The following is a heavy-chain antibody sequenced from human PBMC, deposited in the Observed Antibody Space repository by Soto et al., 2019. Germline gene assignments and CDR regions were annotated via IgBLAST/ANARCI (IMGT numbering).Heavy chain of an antibody. J-gene: IGHJ3*02. D-gene: IGHD2-2*01. CDR1: GGSISSGGYY. V-gene: IGHV4-31*03. Sequence: SSETLSLTCTVSGGSISSGGYYWSWIRQHPGKGLEWIGYIYYSGSTYYNPSLKSRVTISVDTSKNQFSLKLSSVTAADTAVYYCARDYPGHALSAFDIWGQGTMVTVSS. CDR2: IYYSGST. CDR3: ARDYPGHALSAFDI.